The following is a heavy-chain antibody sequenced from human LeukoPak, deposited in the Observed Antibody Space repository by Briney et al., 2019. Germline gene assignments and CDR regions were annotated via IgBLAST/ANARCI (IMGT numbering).Heavy chain of an antibody. CDR2: INPYSGGT. J-gene: IGHJ3*02. D-gene: IGHD1-7*01. CDR1: GYTFIGYY. V-gene: IGHV1-2*02. CDR3: ARDRTLNSDAFDI. Sequence: ASVKVSCKASGYTFIGYYIRWVRQAPGQGLEWMGWINPYSGGTNYAQTFQGRVTMTRDTSISTAYMELIALRSDDTAVYYCARDRTLNSDAFDIWGQGTMVTVSS.